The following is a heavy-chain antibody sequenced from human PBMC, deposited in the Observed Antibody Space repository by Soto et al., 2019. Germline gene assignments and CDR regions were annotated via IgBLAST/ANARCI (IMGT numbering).Heavy chain of an antibody. CDR3: AHIVVAGLGYYFDY. CDR1: GFSLSSTRMA. CDR2: IYWDDDK. D-gene: IGHD6-19*01. Sequence: QITLKESGPTLVKPTQTLTLTCTFSGFSLSSTRMAVGWIRQPQGKTLEWLALIYWDDDKRYSPFLKSRLPITKDTSKNQVVLTMSYMDPVDTARYYCAHIVVAGLGYYFDYWGQGTLVTVSS. J-gene: IGHJ4*02. V-gene: IGHV2-5*02.